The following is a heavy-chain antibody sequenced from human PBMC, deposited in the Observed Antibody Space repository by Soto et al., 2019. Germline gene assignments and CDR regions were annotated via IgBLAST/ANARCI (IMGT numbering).Heavy chain of an antibody. J-gene: IGHJ4*02. CDR1: GGSISSGDYY. V-gene: IGHV4-30-4*01. CDR3: ASYPPNPNDYGDSVDY. D-gene: IGHD4-17*01. CDR2: IYYSGST. Sequence: SETLSLTCTVSGGSISSGDYYWSWIRQPPGKGLEWIGYIYYSGSTYYNPSLKSRVTISVDTSKNQFSLKLSSVTAADAAVYYCASYPPNPNDYGDSVDYWGQGTLVTVSS.